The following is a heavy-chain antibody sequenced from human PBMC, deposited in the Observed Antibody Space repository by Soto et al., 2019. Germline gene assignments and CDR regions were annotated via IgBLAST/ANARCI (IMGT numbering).Heavy chain of an antibody. V-gene: IGHV4-30-2*01. D-gene: IGHD1-26*01. J-gene: IGHJ4*02. CDR3: ARGSGSYFGPPGY. CDR1: GGSISSGGYS. Sequence: SETLSLTCAVSGGSISSGGYSWSWIRQPPGKGLEWIGYIYHSGSTCYNPSLKSRVTISVDRSKNQFSLKLSSVTAADTAVYYCARGSGSYFGPPGYWGQGTLVTVSS. CDR2: IYHSGST.